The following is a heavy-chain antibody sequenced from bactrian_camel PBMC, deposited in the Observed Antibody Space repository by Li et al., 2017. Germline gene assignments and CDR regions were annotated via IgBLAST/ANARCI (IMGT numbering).Heavy chain of an antibody. Sequence: HVQLVESGGDLVHPGGSLRLSCAAAGFTFRNHGMRWVRQAPGKGLEWVSSISDDGSETYYSGAVKGRFTISRDNAKNMAYLQMTTLTSEDTALHICASRSDLYGEYLHWGQGTQVTVS. CDR3: ASRSDLYGEYLH. V-gene: IGHV3S6*01. CDR1: GFTFRNHG. CDR2: ISDDGSET. J-gene: IGHJ4*01. D-gene: IGHD3*01.